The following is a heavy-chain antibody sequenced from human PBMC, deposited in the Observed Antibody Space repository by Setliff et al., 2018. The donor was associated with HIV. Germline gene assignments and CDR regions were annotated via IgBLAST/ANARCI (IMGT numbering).Heavy chain of an antibody. CDR3: AKGAGFYGDYIFDY. Sequence: RDPPGREPEWIGYIYSTGSTNYNPSLQSRVSISMDASKNKFSLKVTSVTSADTAVYYCAKGAGFYGDYIFDYGGQGHLVTVSS. D-gene: IGHD4-17*01. V-gene: IGHV4-59*03. CDR2: IYSTGST. J-gene: IGHJ4*02.